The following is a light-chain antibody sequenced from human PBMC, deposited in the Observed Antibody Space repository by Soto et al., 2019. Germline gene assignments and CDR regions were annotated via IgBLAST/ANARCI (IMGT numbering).Light chain of an antibody. CDR1: RNVLYSSNNKNY. V-gene: IGKV4-1*01. CDR2: WAS. J-gene: IGKJ1*01. Sequence: DIVMTQSPDSLAVSLGERATINCKSSRNVLYSSNNKNYLAWYQQKPGQPPKLLIYWASTRESGVPDRFSGSGSVTDFTLTISSLQAEDVAVYYFHKYHILPWTFGQGTKVEIK. CDR3: HKYHILPWT.